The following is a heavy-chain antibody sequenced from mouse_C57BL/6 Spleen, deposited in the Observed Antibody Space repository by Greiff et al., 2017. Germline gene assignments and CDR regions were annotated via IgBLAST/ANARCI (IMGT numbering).Heavy chain of an antibody. CDR2: IWSGGST. CDR1: GFSLTSYG. D-gene: IGHD1-1*01. J-gene: IGHJ2*01. V-gene: IGHV2-2*01. CDR3: ARQGSSYPFDY. Sequence: VQLVESGPGLVQPSQSLSITCTVSGFSLTSYGVHWVRQSPGKGLEWLGVIWSGGSTDYNAAFISRLSISKDNSKSQVFFKMNSLQADDTAIYYCARQGSSYPFDYWGQGTTLTVSS.